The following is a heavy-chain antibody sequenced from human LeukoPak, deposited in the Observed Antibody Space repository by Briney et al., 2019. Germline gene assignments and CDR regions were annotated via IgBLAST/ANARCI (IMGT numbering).Heavy chain of an antibody. J-gene: IGHJ4*02. Sequence: GGSLRLSCAASGFTFSSYGMHWVRQAPGKGLEWVAVIWYDGSIKYYGDSVKGRFTISRDNSKNTLYLQMNSLSAEDTAVYYCAKSRGYYYEKSGPADYWGQGTLVTVSS. CDR3: AKSRGYYYEKSGPADY. D-gene: IGHD3-22*01. CDR1: GFTFSSYG. V-gene: IGHV3-33*06. CDR2: IWYDGSIK.